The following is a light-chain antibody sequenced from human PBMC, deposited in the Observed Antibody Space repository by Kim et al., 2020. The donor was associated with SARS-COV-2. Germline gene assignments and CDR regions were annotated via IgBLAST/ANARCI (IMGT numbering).Light chain of an antibody. Sequence: PGERATLSCRASQSISSEFLAWYQQISGQSPRLLIFGAYNRAAGIPDRFSGGGSGTDFTLTITRLEPADSAIYYCQQYSASPPAYTFGQGTKLEI. J-gene: IGKJ2*01. CDR2: GAY. V-gene: IGKV3-20*01. CDR1: QSISSEF. CDR3: QQYSASPPAYT.